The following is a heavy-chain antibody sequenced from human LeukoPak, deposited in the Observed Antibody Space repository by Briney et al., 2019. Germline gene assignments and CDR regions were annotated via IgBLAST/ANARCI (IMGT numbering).Heavy chain of an antibody. CDR3: ARNNWSIDYGIDV. D-gene: IGHD1-20*01. J-gene: IGHJ6*02. CDR1: GGSISSGSYY. V-gene: IGHV4-61*02. Sequence: NPSETLSLTCTVSGGSISSGSYYWSWIRQPAGKGLEWIGRIYSSGSTNYNPSLKSRVTISVDTSKNQFSLKLSSVTAADTAVYYCARNNWSIDYGIDVWGQGTTVIVS. CDR2: IYSSGST.